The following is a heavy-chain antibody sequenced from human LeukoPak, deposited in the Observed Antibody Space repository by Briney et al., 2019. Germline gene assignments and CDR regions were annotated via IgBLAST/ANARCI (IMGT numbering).Heavy chain of an antibody. CDR3: AKDCCGEASFVY. Sequence: GGSLRLSCVASGPIFNNYGMSWVRQAPGRGLEWISTISALSDHTHYADSVKGRFTISRDTFKNTVYLQMNSLRSEDTAIYFCAKDCCGEASFVYWGQGALVTVSS. V-gene: IGHV3-23*01. D-gene: IGHD2-21*01. CDR1: GPIFNNYG. J-gene: IGHJ4*02. CDR2: ISALSDHT.